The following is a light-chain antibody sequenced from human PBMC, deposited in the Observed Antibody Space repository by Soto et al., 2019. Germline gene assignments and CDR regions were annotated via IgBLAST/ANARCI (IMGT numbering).Light chain of an antibody. Sequence: QSALTQPASVSGSPGQSITISCTGTSSDVGGYNYVSWYQQHPGKAPKLMIYDVSNRPSGVSNRCSGSKSGNTASLTISGLQAEDEADYYCSSYTSSSTTYVFRTGTKVTVL. CDR2: DVS. V-gene: IGLV2-14*01. J-gene: IGLJ1*01. CDR1: SSDVGGYNY. CDR3: SSYTSSSTTYV.